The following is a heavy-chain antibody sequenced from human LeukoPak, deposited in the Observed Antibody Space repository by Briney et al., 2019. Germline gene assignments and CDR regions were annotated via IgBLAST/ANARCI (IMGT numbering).Heavy chain of an antibody. V-gene: IGHV4-34*01. D-gene: IGHD3-16*02. CDR3: ARKNYDYVWGSYRPMGNYFDY. CDR2: INHSGST. Sequence: SETLSLTCAAYGGSFSGYYWSWIRQPPGKGLEWIGEINHSGSTNYNPSLKSRVTISVDTSKNQFSLKLSSVTAADTAVYYCARKNYDYVWGSYRPMGNYFDYWGQGTLVTVSS. J-gene: IGHJ4*02. CDR1: GGSFSGYY.